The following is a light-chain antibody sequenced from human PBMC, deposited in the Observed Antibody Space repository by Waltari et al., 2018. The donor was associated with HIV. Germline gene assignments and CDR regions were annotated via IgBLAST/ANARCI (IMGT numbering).Light chain of an antibody. CDR2: LGS. CDR1: QSLMHSIGYNY. CDR3: MQTLQTPWT. J-gene: IGKJ1*01. V-gene: IGKV2-28*01. Sequence: DIVMTQSPLSLPVTPGEPASISCRSSQSLMHSIGYNYVDWYLQKPGQSPQVLIYLGSNRASGVPDRFSGSVSGTDFILKISRVEPEDVGVYYCMQTLQTPWTFGQGTKVEIK.